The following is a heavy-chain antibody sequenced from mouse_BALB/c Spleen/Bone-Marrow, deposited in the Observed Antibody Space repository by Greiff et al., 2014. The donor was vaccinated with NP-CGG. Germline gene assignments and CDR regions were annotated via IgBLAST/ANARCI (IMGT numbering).Heavy chain of an antibody. CDR3: VCGNYYLAY. Sequence: QVQLQQSGAELAKPGASVKMSCKASGYTFTRYWMHWVKQRPGQGLEWIGYINPSTGYTECNQKFKDKATLTADKSSSTAYMQLSSLTSEDSAVYYCVCGNYYLAYWGQGTLVTVSA. J-gene: IGHJ3*01. V-gene: IGHV1-7*01. CDR1: GYTFTRYW. D-gene: IGHD2-1*01. CDR2: INPSTGYT.